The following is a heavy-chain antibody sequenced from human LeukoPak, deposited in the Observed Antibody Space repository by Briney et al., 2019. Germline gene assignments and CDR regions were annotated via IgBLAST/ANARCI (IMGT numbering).Heavy chain of an antibody. Sequence: PAGGSLRLSCAASGFTFGSYAMSWVRQAPGKGLEWVSAISGSGGSTYYADSVKGRFTISRDNSKNTLYLQMNSLRAEDTAVYYCAKDSCSSTSCDNWFDPWGQGTLVTVSS. V-gene: IGHV3-23*01. D-gene: IGHD2-2*01. CDR3: AKDSCSSTSCDNWFDP. CDR2: ISGSGGST. J-gene: IGHJ5*02. CDR1: GFTFGSYA.